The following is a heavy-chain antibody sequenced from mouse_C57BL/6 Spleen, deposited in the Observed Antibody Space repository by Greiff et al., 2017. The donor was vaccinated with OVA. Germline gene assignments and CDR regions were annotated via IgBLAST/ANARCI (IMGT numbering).Heavy chain of an antibody. CDR2: IYPGSGNT. CDR3: ARRGHYYGSSYWYFDV. D-gene: IGHD1-1*01. CDR1: GYTFTDYY. Sequence: VKLMESGAELVRPGASVKLSCKASGYTFTDYYINWVKQRPGQGLEWIARIYPGSGNTYYNEKFKGKATLTAEKSSSTAYMQLSSLTSEDSAVYFCARRGHYYGSSYWYFDVWGTGTTVTVSS. J-gene: IGHJ1*03. V-gene: IGHV1-76*01.